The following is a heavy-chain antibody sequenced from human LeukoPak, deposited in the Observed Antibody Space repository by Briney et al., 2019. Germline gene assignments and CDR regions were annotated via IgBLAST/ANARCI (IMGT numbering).Heavy chain of an antibody. V-gene: IGHV1-2*02. D-gene: IGHD3-22*01. Sequence: GASVKVSCKASGYTFTGYYMHWVRQAPGQGLEWMGWINPNSGGTNYAQKFQGRVTMTRDTSISTAYMELSRLRSDDTAVYYCARDSTSRTHSSGYFYADAFDIWGQGTMVTVSS. CDR2: INPNSGGT. J-gene: IGHJ3*02. CDR3: ARDSTSRTHSSGYFYADAFDI. CDR1: GYTFTGYY.